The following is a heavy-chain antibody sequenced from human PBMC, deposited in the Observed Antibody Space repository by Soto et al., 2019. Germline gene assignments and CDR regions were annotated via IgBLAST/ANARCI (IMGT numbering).Heavy chain of an antibody. CDR3: VKDMRRAVAGDAFDV. J-gene: IGHJ3*01. CDR1: GFTFDDHA. D-gene: IGHD6-19*01. CDR2: INWNSGNI. Sequence: EVQLVESGGGLVQPGGSLRLSCAASGFTFDDHAMHWVRQAPGKGLEWVSVINWNSGNIDYADSVKGRFTISRDNAKNSLYLQMNSLRAADTALYYCVKDMRRAVAGDAFDVWGQGTMVTVSS. V-gene: IGHV3-9*01.